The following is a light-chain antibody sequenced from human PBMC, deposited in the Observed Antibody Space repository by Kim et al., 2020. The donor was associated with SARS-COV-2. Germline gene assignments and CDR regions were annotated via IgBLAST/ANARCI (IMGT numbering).Light chain of an antibody. CDR3: QTWGTGIWV. V-gene: IGLV4-69*01. CDR2: LNSDGSH. Sequence: ASVKLTCTLSSGNSSNANAWHQQQPEKGPRYLMKLNSDGSHTKGDGIPDRFSGSSSGAERYLTISSLQSEDEADYYCQTWGTGIWVFGGGTKLNVL. CDR1: SGNSSNA. J-gene: IGLJ3*02.